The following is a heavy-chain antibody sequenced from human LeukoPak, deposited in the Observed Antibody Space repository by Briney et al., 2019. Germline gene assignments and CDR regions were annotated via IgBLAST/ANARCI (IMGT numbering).Heavy chain of an antibody. CDR3: ASTGYCIGGSCYSNYFDH. CDR2: IYFSGST. CDR1: GVSITSFY. Sequence: SETLSLTCTVSGVSITSFYWSWIRQPPGKGLEGIGYIYFSGSTNYNPSLKSRVTVSLDTTKNQVSLKLSSVSAADTAVYYCASTGYCIGGSCYSNYFDHWGQGTLVTVSS. D-gene: IGHD2-15*01. V-gene: IGHV4-59*08. J-gene: IGHJ4*02.